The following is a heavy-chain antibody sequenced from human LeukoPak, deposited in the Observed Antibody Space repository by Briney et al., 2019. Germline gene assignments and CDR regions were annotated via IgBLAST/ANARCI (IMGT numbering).Heavy chain of an antibody. D-gene: IGHD5-24*01. CDR1: GYTFTGYY. Sequence: ASVKVSCKASGYTFTGYYMRWVRQAPGQGLEWMGWINPNSGGTNYAQKFQGRVTMTRDTSISTAYMELSRLRSDDTAVYYCARVESYYYYYMDVWGKGTTVTVSS. CDR2: INPNSGGT. J-gene: IGHJ6*03. CDR3: ARVESYYYYYMDV. V-gene: IGHV1-2*02.